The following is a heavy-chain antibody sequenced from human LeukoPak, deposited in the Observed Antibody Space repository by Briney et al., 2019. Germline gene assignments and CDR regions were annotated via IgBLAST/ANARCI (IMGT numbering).Heavy chain of an antibody. V-gene: IGHV3-43*01. Sequence: GGSLRLSCAASGFTFGDFSMHWVRQVPGKGLEWISLIDWDGGITYYADSVKGRFTVSRDNSKSSLYLHLNSLTPEDTAFYYCAKDSFVATTSYLDSWGQGTLVTVSS. J-gene: IGHJ4*02. CDR3: AKDSFVATTSYLDS. CDR2: IDWDGGIT. CDR1: GFTFGDFS. D-gene: IGHD1-26*01.